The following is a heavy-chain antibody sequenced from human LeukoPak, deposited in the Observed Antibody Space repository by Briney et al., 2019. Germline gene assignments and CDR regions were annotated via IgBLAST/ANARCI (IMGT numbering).Heavy chain of an antibody. V-gene: IGHV4-59*08. CDR2: IYYSGST. CDR1: GGSISSYY. CDR3: ARRSRYWFDP. Sequence: SETLSLTCTVSGGSISSYYWSWIRQPPGKGLEWIGYIYYSGSTNYNPSLKSRVTISVDTSKNQFSLKLSSVTAADTAVYYCARRSRYWFDPWGQGTLVTVSS. J-gene: IGHJ5*02. D-gene: IGHD6-13*01.